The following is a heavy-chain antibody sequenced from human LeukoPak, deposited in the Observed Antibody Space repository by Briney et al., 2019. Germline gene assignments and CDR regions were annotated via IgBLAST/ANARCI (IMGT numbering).Heavy chain of an antibody. J-gene: IGHJ4*02. V-gene: IGHV3-7*01. CDR1: GFIFSVYW. CDR3: ARGGLWLGH. D-gene: IGHD3-10*01. Sequence: GGCLGLSLATSGFIFSVYWRCWFRRAPRKGLERVAKIKSYGSEEYYGDSVKGRFTISRDNAKNSLYLQMNSLRVEDTAVYYCARGGLWLGHWGQGSLVTVSS. CDR2: IKSYGSEE.